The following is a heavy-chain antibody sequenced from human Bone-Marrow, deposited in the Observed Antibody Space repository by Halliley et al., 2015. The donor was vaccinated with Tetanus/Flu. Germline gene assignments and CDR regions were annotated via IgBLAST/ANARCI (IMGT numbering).Heavy chain of an antibody. J-gene: IGHJ4*02. CDR3: ATWRSDFYDSGYDY. CDR1: GITFSSYE. V-gene: IGHV3-48*03. D-gene: IGHD3-22*01. CDR2: IDPRSRTI. Sequence: SLRLSCIVSGITFSSYEMNWVRQAPGTGLEWVSHIDPRSRTIYYADSVKGRFTISRGNTENSLYLQMNSLRAEDTAIYYCATWRSDFYDSGYDYWGQGTLVTVSS.